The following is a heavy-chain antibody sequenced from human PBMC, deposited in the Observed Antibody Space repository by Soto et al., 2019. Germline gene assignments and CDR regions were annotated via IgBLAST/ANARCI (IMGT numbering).Heavy chain of an antibody. J-gene: IGHJ6*02. D-gene: IGHD3-3*01. CDR2: ISGSGGST. CDR3: AKALRFLEWFAPRPTDYYYYGMDV. CDR1: GFTFSSYA. Sequence: TGGSLRLSCAASGFTFSSYAMSWVRQAPGKGLEWVSAISGSGGSTYYADSVKGRFTISRDNSKNTLYLQMNSLRAEDTAVYYCAKALRFLEWFAPRPTDYYYYGMDVWGQGTTVTVSS. V-gene: IGHV3-23*01.